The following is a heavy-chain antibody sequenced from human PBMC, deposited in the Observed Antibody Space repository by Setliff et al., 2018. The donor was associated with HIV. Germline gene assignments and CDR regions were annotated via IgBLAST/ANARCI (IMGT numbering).Heavy chain of an antibody. V-gene: IGHV4-61*09. CDR1: GGSITSGNYF. CDR3: ARDARWLQFPYFDY. D-gene: IGHD5-12*01. Sequence: SETLSLTCTVSGGSITSGNYFWTWIRQPAGKGLEWIGHIYTDGSTNYNPSFRSRVTISVDSSKNQFSLKLSSVTAADTAVYYCARDARWLQFPYFDYWSQGTLVTVSS. J-gene: IGHJ4*01. CDR2: IYTDGST.